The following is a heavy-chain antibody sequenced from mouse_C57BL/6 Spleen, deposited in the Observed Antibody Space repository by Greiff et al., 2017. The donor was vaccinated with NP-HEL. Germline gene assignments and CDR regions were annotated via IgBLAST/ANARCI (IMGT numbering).Heavy chain of an antibody. CDR2: INPNNGGT. D-gene: IGHD1-1*01. CDR3: ARGGSITTVVEGAWFAY. J-gene: IGHJ3*01. V-gene: IGHV1-26*01. CDR1: GYTFTDYY. Sequence: EVQLQQSGPELVKPGASVKISCKASGYTFTDYYMNWVKQSHGKSLEWIGDINPNNGGTSYNQKFKGKATLTVDKSSSTAYMELRSLTSEDSAVYYCARGGSITTVVEGAWFAYWGQGTLVTVSA.